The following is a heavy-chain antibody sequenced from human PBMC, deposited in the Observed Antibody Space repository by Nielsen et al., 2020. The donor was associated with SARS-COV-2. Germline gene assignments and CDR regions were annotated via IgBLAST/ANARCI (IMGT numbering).Heavy chain of an antibody. Sequence: WVRQAPGQGPEWMGIINPSGGSTSYAQKFQGRVTMTRDTSTSTVYMELSSLRSEDTAVYYCASEGRLGYCSSTSCDTNAFDIWGQGTMVTVSS. CDR2: INPSGGST. V-gene: IGHV1-46*01. J-gene: IGHJ3*02. CDR3: ASEGRLGYCSSTSCDTNAFDI. D-gene: IGHD2-2*02.